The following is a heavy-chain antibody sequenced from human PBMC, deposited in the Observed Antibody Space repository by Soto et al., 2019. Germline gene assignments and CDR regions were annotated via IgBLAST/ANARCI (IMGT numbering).Heavy chain of an antibody. CDR2: IFSNDEK. CDR1: GFSLSNARMG. Sequence: GSGPTLVNPTETLTLTCTVSGFSLSNARMGVSWIRQPPGKALEWLAHIFSNDEKSYSTSLKSRLTISKDTSKSQVVLTMTNMDPVDTATYYCARIYWAGRPQNWFDPWGQGTLVTVSS. D-gene: IGHD2-15*01. V-gene: IGHV2-26*01. CDR3: ARIYWAGRPQNWFDP. J-gene: IGHJ5*02.